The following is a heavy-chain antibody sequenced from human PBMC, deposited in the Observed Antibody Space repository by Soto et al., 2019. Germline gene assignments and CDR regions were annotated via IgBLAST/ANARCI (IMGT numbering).Heavy chain of an antibody. D-gene: IGHD2-15*01. J-gene: IGHJ5*02. CDR1: GGSISSGGYY. Sequence: VQLQESGPGLVKPSQTLSLTCTVSGGSISSGGYYWSWIRQAPGKGLEWVSAISSSGGSTYYADSVKGRFTISRDNSKNTLYLQMNSLRAEDTAVYYCAKTQSSGGSRGWFDPWGQGTLVTVSS. V-gene: IGHV3-23*01. CDR3: AKTQSSGGSRGWFDP. CDR2: ISSSGGST.